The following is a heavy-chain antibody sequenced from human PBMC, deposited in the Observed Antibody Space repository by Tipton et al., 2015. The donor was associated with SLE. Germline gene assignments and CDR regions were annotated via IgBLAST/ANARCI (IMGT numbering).Heavy chain of an antibody. V-gene: IGHV4-39*07. D-gene: IGHD3-22*01. Sequence: TLSLTCTVSGGSISSSSYYWGWIRQPPGKGLEWIGSIYYSGSTYYNPSLKSRVTISVDTSKNQFSLKLSSVTAADTAVYYCARVKDYYENLFDPWGQGTLVTVSS. J-gene: IGHJ5*02. CDR1: GGSISSSSYY. CDR2: IYYSGST. CDR3: ARVKDYYENLFDP.